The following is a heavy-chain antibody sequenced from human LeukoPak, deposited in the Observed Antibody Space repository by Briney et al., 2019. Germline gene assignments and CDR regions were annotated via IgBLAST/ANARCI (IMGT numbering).Heavy chain of an antibody. D-gene: IGHD6-19*01. CDR2: ISAYNGNT. J-gene: IGHJ4*02. CDR1: GYTFTSYG. CDR3: ARSGGSPGYSSGWFFNY. V-gene: IGHV1-18*01. Sequence: ASVKVSCKASGYTFTSYGISWVRQAPGQGLEWMGWISAYNGNTNYAQKLQGRVTMTTDTSTSTAYMELRSLRSDDTAVYYCARSGGSPGYSSGWFFNYWGQGTLVTVSA.